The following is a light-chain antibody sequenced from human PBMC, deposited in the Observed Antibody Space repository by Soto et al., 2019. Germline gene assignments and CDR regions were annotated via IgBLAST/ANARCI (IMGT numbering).Light chain of an antibody. CDR1: QSINRW. Sequence: DLPMTQFPSTMSACFGDRVTITCRASQSINRWLAWYQQKPGQAPKLLIYDASTLQSGVPSRFSASGSGTEFALTISGLQPDDFAVYYCQQYNRYAVTFGQGAKVDI. V-gene: IGKV1-5*01. CDR2: DAS. CDR3: QQYNRYAVT. J-gene: IGKJ1*01.